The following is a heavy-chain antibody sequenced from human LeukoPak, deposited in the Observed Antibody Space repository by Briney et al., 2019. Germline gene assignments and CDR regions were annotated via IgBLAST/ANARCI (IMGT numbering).Heavy chain of an antibody. Sequence: SETLSLTCAVYGGSFSGYYWSWIRQPPGKGLEWIGEINHSGSTNYNPPLKSRVTISVDTSKNQFSLKLSSVTAADTAVYYCARGRGGYSYGQVDYWGQGTLVTVSS. J-gene: IGHJ4*02. D-gene: IGHD5-18*01. V-gene: IGHV4-34*01. CDR1: GGSFSGYY. CDR3: ARGRGGYSYGQVDY. CDR2: INHSGST.